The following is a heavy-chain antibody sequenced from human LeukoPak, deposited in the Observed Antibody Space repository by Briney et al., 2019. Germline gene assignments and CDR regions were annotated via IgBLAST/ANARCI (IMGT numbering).Heavy chain of an antibody. D-gene: IGHD6-19*01. Sequence: SETLSLTCTVSGGSISSYYWTWIRQPAGKGLEWIGRIHTSGSTNYNPSLKSRVTMSADTSENQFSLKLTSVTAADTAVYYCARAWQWLPLDSWGQGTLVTVSS. CDR1: GGSISSYY. CDR2: IHTSGST. V-gene: IGHV4-4*07. J-gene: IGHJ4*02. CDR3: ARAWQWLPLDS.